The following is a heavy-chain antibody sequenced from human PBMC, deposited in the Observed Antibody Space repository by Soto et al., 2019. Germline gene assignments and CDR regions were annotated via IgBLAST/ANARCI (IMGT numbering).Heavy chain of an antibody. J-gene: IGHJ4*02. D-gene: IGHD3-9*01. V-gene: IGHV3-30-3*01. CDR1: GFSLSNYA. CDR3: AREALTWFYLDL. CDR2: ISKDGATP. Sequence: QVHLVESGGGVVQPGRSLRLSCAASGFSLSNYAMHWVRQAPGKGLEWVAIISKDGATPTYADSVKGRLTISRDNSKNTLYLQLNSPGTEDTALYYCAREALTWFYLDLWGQGALVTVSS.